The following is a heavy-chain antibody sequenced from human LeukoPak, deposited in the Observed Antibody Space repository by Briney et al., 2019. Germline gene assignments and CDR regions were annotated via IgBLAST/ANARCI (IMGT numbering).Heavy chain of an antibody. CDR3: ARGVAAGYDY. CDR2: MSPNSGDT. Sequence: ASVKVSCKASGYTFTSYHINWVRQATGQGLEWMGWMSPNSGDTGFAQKFQGRVTMTRNTSITTAYMELSSLRSDDTAIYYCARGVAAGYDYWGQGTLVTLSS. J-gene: IGHJ4*02. V-gene: IGHV1-8*01. CDR1: GYTFTSYH. D-gene: IGHD6-13*01.